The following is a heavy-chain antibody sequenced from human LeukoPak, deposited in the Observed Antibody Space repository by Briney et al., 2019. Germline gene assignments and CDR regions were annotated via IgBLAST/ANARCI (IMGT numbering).Heavy chain of an antibody. J-gene: IGHJ4*02. CDR1: GFTFSSYG. D-gene: IGHD6-13*01. CDR3: AKDQGFSYSSSWYGFDY. CDR2: IWYDGSNK. Sequence: PGGSLRLSCAASGFTFSSYGMHWVRQAPGKGLEWVAVIWYDGSNKYYADSVKGRFTISRDNSKNTLYLQMNSLRADDTAVYYCAKDQGFSYSSSWYGFDYWGQGTLVTVSS. V-gene: IGHV3-30*02.